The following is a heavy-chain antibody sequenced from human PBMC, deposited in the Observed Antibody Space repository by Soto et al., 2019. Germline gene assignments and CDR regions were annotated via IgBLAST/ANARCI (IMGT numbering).Heavy chain of an antibody. Sequence: PSETLSLTCTVSGGSISSGGYYWSWIRQHPGKGLEWIGYIYYSGSTYYNPSLKSRVTISVDTSKNQFSLKLSSVTAADTAVYYCARDTVYGSGSYLSFDYWGQGTLVTVSS. V-gene: IGHV4-31*03. CDR1: GGSISSGGYY. D-gene: IGHD3-10*01. CDR3: ARDTVYGSGSYLSFDY. J-gene: IGHJ4*02. CDR2: IYYSGST.